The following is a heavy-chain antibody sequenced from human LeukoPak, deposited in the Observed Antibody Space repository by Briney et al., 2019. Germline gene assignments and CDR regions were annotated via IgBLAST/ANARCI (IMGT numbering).Heavy chain of an antibody. J-gene: IGHJ4*02. Sequence: PSETLSLTCTVSGGSISSGFHYWSWIRQPAGKGLEWIGRIYTSGSTNYNPSLKGRVSISLDTSKNQFSLKLSSVTAADTAVYYCARGDTPTFGVVIYYWGQGTLVTVSS. D-gene: IGHD3-3*01. CDR2: IYTSGST. CDR3: ARGDTPTFGVVIYY. V-gene: IGHV4-61*02. CDR1: GGSISSGFHY.